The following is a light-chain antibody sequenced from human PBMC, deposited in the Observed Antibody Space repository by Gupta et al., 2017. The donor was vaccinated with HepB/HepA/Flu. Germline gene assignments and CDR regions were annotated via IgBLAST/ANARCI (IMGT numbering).Light chain of an antibody. CDR1: QTVLYSSNNKNY. V-gene: IGKV4-1*01. J-gene: IGKJ4*01. CDR3: QQDDGTPLT. Sequence: EIVMTQSPDSLAVSLGERATINCKSSQTVLYSSNNKNYLAWYQQKPGQPPKLLIYWASTRESGVPDRFSGSGSGTDFTLTITDLQDEDVAVYYCQQDDGTPLTFGGGTKVEIK. CDR2: WAS.